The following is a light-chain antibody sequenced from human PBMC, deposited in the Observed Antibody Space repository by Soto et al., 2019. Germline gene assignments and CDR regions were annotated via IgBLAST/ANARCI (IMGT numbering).Light chain of an antibody. CDR2: DAS. CDR3: QQYGSSPLT. Sequence: EIVLTQSPGTLSLSPGERATLSCRASQSLSNNYLAWYQQKHGQAPRLLIYDASSRATGIPGRFSGSGSGTDFTLSMSRLEPEDYAVYYCQQYGSSPLTFGGGTKVEIK. J-gene: IGKJ4*01. CDR1: QSLSNNY. V-gene: IGKV3-20*01.